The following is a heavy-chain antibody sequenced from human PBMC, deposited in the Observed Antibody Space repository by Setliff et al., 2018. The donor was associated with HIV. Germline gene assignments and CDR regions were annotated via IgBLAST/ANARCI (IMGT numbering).Heavy chain of an antibody. CDR1: GGSISSSSYY. V-gene: IGHV4-39*07. Sequence: SETLSLTCTVSGGSISSSSYYWGWVRQPPGKGLEWIGSMYYSGSTYYTPSLKSRITISLDTSKNQFSLRMRSVTAADTAVYYCARYSPRGYTLTGPYWGQGTLVTVSS. D-gene: IGHD6-25*01. CDR3: ARYSPRGYTLTGPY. CDR2: MYYSGST. J-gene: IGHJ4*02.